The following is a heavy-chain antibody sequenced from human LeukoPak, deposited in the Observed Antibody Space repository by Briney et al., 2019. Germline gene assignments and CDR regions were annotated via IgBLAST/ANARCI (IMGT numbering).Heavy chain of an antibody. D-gene: IGHD2-2*01. CDR1: GFTFSSYA. J-gene: IGHJ6*02. Sequence: PGRSLRLSCAASGFTFSSYAFHWVRRAPGKGLEWVSLIWYDGSNKYYEDSVKGRFAISRDNSNNLLYLQMNSLRAEDTAVYYCARDRSTSYYHQYDMDVWGQGTTVTVSS. CDR2: IWYDGSNK. V-gene: IGHV3-33*01. CDR3: ARDRSTSYYHQYDMDV.